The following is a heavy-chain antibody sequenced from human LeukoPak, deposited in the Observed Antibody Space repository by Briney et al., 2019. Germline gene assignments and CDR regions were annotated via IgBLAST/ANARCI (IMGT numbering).Heavy chain of an antibody. CDR3: AGTTYYDFWSGYPKKGLDYFDY. CDR2: IYYSGST. CDR1: GGSISSYH. Sequence: PSETLSLTCTVSGGSISSYHWSWIRQPPGKGLEWIGYIYYSGSTNYNPSLKSRVTISVDTSKNQFSLKLSSVTAADTAVYYCAGTTYYDFWSGYPKKGLDYFDYWGQGTLVTVSS. D-gene: IGHD3-3*01. J-gene: IGHJ4*02. V-gene: IGHV4-59*01.